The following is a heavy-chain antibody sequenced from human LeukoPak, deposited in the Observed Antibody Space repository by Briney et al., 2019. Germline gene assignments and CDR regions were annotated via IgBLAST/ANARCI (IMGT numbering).Heavy chain of an antibody. CDR3: ARVNLVPAAIGGSEFDY. Sequence: SETLSLTCTVSDYSISSGYYWGWIRQPPGKGLEWIGSIYHSGSTYYNPSLKSRVTISVDTSKNQFSLKLSSVTAADTAVYYCARVNLVPAAIGGSEFDYWGQGTLVTVSS. CDR1: DYSISSGYY. J-gene: IGHJ4*02. CDR2: IYHSGST. V-gene: IGHV4-38-2*02. D-gene: IGHD2-2*01.